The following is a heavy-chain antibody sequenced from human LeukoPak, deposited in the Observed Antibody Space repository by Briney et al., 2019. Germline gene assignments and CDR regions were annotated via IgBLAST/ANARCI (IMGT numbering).Heavy chain of an antibody. Sequence: GGSLRLSCAASGFTISSYAMSWVRQAPGKGLECVSTMSGSGSITRYADSVKGRFIISRDNSKNTLYLQMNSLRAEDTAIYYCAKGPWDLPHAFDIWGLGTMVTVSS. V-gene: IGHV3-23*01. D-gene: IGHD1-26*01. CDR3: AKGPWDLPHAFDI. J-gene: IGHJ3*02. CDR1: GFTISSYA. CDR2: MSGSGSIT.